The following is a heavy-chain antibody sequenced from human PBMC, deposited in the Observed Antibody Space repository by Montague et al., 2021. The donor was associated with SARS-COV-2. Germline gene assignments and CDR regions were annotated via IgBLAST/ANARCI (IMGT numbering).Heavy chain of an antibody. Sequence: PALVKPTQTLTLTCTFSGFSLSTSGMCVSWIRQPPGKALEWLALIDWDDDKYYSTSLKTRLTISKDTSKNQVVLTMTNMDPVDTATYYCARMGVEMATIPYYYYGRDVWGQGTTVTVSS. CDR3: ARMGVEMATIPYYYYGRDV. CDR2: IDWDDDK. D-gene: IGHD5-24*01. J-gene: IGHJ6*02. CDR1: GFSLSTSGMC. V-gene: IGHV2-70*01.